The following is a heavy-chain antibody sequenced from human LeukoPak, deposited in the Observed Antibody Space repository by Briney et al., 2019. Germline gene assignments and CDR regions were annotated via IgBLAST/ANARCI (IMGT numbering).Heavy chain of an antibody. CDR2: IKSDGTNT. Sequence: PGGSLRLSCAASGITFSSYWMHWVRQVPGKGLEWLSYIKSDGTNTVYADPVKGRFTVSRDNAKNTLYLEMNSLGGEDTAVYYCARSPRVYDSSGHLHDAFDLWGQGTMVTVSS. V-gene: IGHV3-74*01. CDR1: GITFSSYW. J-gene: IGHJ3*01. D-gene: IGHD3-22*01. CDR3: ARSPRVYDSSGHLHDAFDL.